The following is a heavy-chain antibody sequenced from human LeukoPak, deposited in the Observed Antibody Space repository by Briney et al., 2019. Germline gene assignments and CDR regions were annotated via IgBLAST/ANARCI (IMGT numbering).Heavy chain of an antibody. CDR3: ARAGASGSQRLDY. J-gene: IGHJ4*02. Sequence: PGGSLRLSCAASGFTFSSYWMSWVRQAPGKGLEWVANIKQDGSEKYYVDSVMGRFTISRDNAKNSLYLQMNSLRAEDTAVYYCARAGASGSQRLDYWGQGTLVTVSS. CDR1: GFTFSSYW. V-gene: IGHV3-7*01. CDR2: IKQDGSEK. D-gene: IGHD1-26*01.